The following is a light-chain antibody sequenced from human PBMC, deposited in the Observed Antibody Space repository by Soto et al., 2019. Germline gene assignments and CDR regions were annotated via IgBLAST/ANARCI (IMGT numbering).Light chain of an antibody. CDR2: GAS. J-gene: IGKJ4*01. Sequence: EIVMTPSPATPSVSPGERATLSCRASQSVSSNLAWYQQKPGQAPRLLIYGASTRATGIPARFSGSGSGTEFTLTISSLQSEDVAVYYCQQYSYWPLTFGGGTNVDIK. V-gene: IGKV3-15*01. CDR1: QSVSSN. CDR3: QQYSYWPLT.